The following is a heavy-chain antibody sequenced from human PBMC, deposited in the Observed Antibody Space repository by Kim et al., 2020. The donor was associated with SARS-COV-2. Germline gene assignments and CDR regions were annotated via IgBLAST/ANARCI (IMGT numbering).Heavy chain of an antibody. Sequence: ASVKVSCKASGYTLTELSMHWVRQAPGKGLEWMGGFDPEDGETIYAQKFQGRVTMTEDTSTDTAYMELSSLRSEDTAVYYCATGVSAAATRDYYGMDVWGQGTTVTVSS. CDR2: FDPEDGET. V-gene: IGHV1-24*01. CDR1: GYTLTELS. D-gene: IGHD2-2*01. CDR3: ATGVSAAATRDYYGMDV. J-gene: IGHJ6*02.